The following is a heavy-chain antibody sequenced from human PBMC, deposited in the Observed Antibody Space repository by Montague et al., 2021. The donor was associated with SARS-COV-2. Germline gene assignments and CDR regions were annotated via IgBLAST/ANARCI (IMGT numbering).Heavy chain of an antibody. J-gene: IGHJ5*02. D-gene: IGHD2-8*01. CDR3: AWGGSFCFDDVCLLPRSGFDA. Sequence: SETLSLTCTVSYGSFSGYYWCWIRLAPGKGLEWIGEINHSGTTNYNSYLKSRVTMSVDTSKDQFSLNLTSVSVADTAVYYCAWGGSFCFDDVCLLPRSGFDAWGQGTLVTVSS. CDR2: INHSGTT. V-gene: IGHV4-34*01. CDR1: YGSFSGYY.